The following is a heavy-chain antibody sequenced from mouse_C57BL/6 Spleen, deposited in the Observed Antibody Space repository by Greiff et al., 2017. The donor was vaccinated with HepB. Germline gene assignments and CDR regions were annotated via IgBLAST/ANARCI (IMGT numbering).Heavy chain of an antibody. D-gene: IGHD4-1*01. CDR3: ASAELGRGPWFAY. CDR1: GYTFTDYY. V-gene: IGHV1-76*01. Sequence: QVQLQQSGAELVRPGASVKLSCKASGYTFTDYYINWVKQRPGQGLEWIARIYPGSGNTYYNEKFKGKATLTAEKSSSTAYMQLSSLTSEDSAVYFCASAELGRGPWFAYWGQGTLVTVSA. J-gene: IGHJ3*01. CDR2: IYPGSGNT.